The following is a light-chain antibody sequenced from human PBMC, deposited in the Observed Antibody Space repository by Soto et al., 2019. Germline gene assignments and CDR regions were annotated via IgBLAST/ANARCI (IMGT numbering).Light chain of an antibody. CDR3: MIWHSSDYV. CDR1: SGINVGTYR. Sequence: QSVLTQPSSLSASPGASVSLTCTWRSGINVGTYRVYWYQQKPGRPPQYLLWYKSDSDKQQGSGVPSRFSGSKAATANAGSLLISVLQSEDESDYYCMIWHSSDYVFGLGTKLTVL. J-gene: IGLJ1*01. CDR2: YKSDSDK. V-gene: IGLV5-45*03.